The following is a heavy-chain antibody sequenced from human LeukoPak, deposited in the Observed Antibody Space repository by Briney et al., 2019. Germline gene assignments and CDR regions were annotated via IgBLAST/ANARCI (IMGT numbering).Heavy chain of an antibody. Sequence: SETLSLTCAVYGGSFSGYFWSWIRQSPGKGLEWIGEINHSGSTNYNPSLKSRVTISIDTSKNQISVKLTAVTAADTAVYYCARHVKVSRYVDWRDQIRYNYHYYMDVWGKGTTVTISS. V-gene: IGHV4-34*01. CDR3: ARHVKVSRYVDWRDQIRYNYHYYMDV. D-gene: IGHD3-9*01. J-gene: IGHJ6*03. CDR1: GGSFSGYF. CDR2: INHSGST.